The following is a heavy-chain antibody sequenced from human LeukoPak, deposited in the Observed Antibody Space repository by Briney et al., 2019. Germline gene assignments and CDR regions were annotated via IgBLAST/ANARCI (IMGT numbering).Heavy chain of an antibody. CDR3: ARDRHANSVSDYFDL. J-gene: IGHJ4*02. CDR1: GGSIESYY. D-gene: IGHD1-7*01. CDR2: IYSSGST. Sequence: SETLSLTCTVSGGSIESYYWSWIRQAAGKGLEWIGRIYSSGSTNYNASLMGRVTMSVDTSKNQVSLKLSSVTAADTAVYYCARDRHANSVSDYFDLWGQGALVTVSS. V-gene: IGHV4-4*07.